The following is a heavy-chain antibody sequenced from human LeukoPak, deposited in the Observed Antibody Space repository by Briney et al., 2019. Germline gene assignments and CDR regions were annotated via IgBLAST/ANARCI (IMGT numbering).Heavy chain of an antibody. D-gene: IGHD3-9*01. CDR1: GFTFSSYS. V-gene: IGHV3-21*01. CDR2: ISSSSSYI. J-gene: IGHJ3*02. CDR3: ARDRPRYDILTGYYLDAFDI. Sequence: GGSLRLSCAASGFTFSSYSMNWVRQAPGKGLEWVSSISSSSSYIYYADSVKGRFTISRDNAKNSLYLQMNSLRAEDTAVYYCARDRPRYDILTGYYLDAFDIWGQGTMVTASS.